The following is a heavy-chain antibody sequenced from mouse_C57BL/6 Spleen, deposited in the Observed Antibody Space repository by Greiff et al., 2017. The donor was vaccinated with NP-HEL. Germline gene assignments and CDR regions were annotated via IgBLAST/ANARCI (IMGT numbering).Heavy chain of an antibody. J-gene: IGHJ2*01. D-gene: IGHD1-1*01. CDR2: ITHSGET. Sequence: VKLQESGPGLVKPSQSLFLSCSITGFPITSGYYWIWIRQSPGKPLEWMGYITHSGETFYNPSLQSPISITRETSKNQFFLQLNSVTTEDTAMYYCAGDSYGSRYFDYWGQGTTLTVSS. CDR1: GFPITSGYY. CDR3: AGDSYGSRYFDY. V-gene: IGHV12-3*01.